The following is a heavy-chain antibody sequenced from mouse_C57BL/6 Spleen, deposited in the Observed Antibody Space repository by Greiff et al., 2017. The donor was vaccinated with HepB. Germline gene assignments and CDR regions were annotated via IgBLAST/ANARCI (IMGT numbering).Heavy chain of an antibody. V-gene: IGHV1-64*01. CDR2: IHPNSGST. CDR1: GYTFTSYW. D-gene: IGHD2-4*01. CDR3: ARREDDYDSYFDY. J-gene: IGHJ2*01. Sequence: QVQLQQPGAELVKPGASVKLSCKASGYTFTSYWMHWVKQRPGQGLEWIGMIHPNSGSTNYNEKFKSKATLTVDKSSSTAYMQLSSLTSEDSAVYYCARREDDYDSYFDYWGQGTTLTVSS.